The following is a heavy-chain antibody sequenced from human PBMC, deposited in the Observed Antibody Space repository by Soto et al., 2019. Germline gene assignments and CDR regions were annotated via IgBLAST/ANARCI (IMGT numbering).Heavy chain of an antibody. CDR2: LIAMLGTP. J-gene: IGHJ4*02. CDR1: GGTFGSHG. D-gene: IGHD5-18*01. CDR3: ARGAMANFDY. V-gene: IGHV1-69*13. Sequence: SVKVSCKSSGGTFGSHGIAWVRQAPGQGLEWMGGLIAMLGTPTYARKVQGRATITADESLTSSYLELRSLRSEDTAVYFCARGAMANFDYWGQGTVVTVSS.